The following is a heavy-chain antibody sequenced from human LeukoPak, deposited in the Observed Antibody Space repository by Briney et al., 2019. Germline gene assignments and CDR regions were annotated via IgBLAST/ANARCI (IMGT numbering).Heavy chain of an antibody. V-gene: IGHV3-30-3*01. J-gene: IGHJ4*02. CDR3: ARWLQRAFDY. CDR1: GYTFTGYY. D-gene: IGHD5-24*01. Sequence: SCKASGYTFTGYYMHWVRQAPGKGLEWVAVISYDGSNKYYADSVKGRFTISRDNSKNTLYLQMNSLRAEDTAVYYCARWLQRAFDYWGQGTLVTVSS. CDR2: ISYDGSNK.